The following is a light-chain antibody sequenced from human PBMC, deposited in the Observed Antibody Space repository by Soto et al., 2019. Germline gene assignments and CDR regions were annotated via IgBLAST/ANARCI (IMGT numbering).Light chain of an antibody. V-gene: IGKV3-15*01. J-gene: IGKJ1*01. Sequence: EILMTQSPFTLSVSPGERATLSCRASQSVDTNLAWYQQKPGQAPRLLIYDASTRATGIPARFSGSGSGTEFTLTISGLQSDDFAVDYCQQYNNWPTWTFGQGTKVDIK. CDR3: QQYNNWPTWT. CDR1: QSVDTN. CDR2: DAS.